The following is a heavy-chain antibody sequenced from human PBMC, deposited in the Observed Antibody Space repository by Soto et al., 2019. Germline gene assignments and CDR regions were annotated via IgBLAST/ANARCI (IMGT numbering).Heavy chain of an antibody. CDR3: ASQTLNYYDSSGYWYFDL. D-gene: IGHD3-22*01. J-gene: IGHJ2*01. CDR2: IYHSGST. V-gene: IGHV4-4*02. Sequence: SETLSLTCAVSGGSISSSNWWSWVRQPPGKGLEWIGEIYHSGSTNYNPSLKSRVTISVDKSKNQFSLQLSSVTAADTAVYYCASQTLNYYDSSGYWYFDLWGRGTLVTVSS. CDR1: GGSISSSNW.